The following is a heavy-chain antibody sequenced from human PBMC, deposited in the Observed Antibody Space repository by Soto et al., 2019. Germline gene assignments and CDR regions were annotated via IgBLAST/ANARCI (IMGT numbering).Heavy chain of an antibody. Sequence: GGSLRLSCAASGFTFSSYGMHWVRQAPGKGLEWVAVISYDGSNKYYADSVKGRFTISRDNSKNTLYLQMNSLRAEDTAVYYCAKDSTPPEDIVLMVYATIDYWGQGTLVTVSS. CDR1: GFTFSSYG. D-gene: IGHD2-8*01. J-gene: IGHJ4*02. V-gene: IGHV3-30*18. CDR2: ISYDGSNK. CDR3: AKDSTPPEDIVLMVYATIDY.